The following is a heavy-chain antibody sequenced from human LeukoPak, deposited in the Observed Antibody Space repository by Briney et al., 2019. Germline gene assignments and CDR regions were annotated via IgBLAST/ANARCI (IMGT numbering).Heavy chain of an antibody. V-gene: IGHV4-61*01. CDR2: ISYSGGT. CDR3: ARKQGVPYYFDY. D-gene: IGHD3-10*01. CDR1: GDSITITNHY. J-gene: IGHJ4*01. Sequence: PSETLSLTCTVSGDSITITNHYWSWIRQPPGKGLEWIGYISYSGGTNYNPSLKSRATISADMSKNQFSLKLSSVTAADTAVYHCARKQGVPYYFDYWGQGALVTVSS.